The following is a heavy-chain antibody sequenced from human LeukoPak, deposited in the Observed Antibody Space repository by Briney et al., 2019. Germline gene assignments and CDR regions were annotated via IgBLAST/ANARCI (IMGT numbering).Heavy chain of an antibody. Sequence: ASVKVACKASGYTFTNYYIVWVRQAPVQRLEWMGWINAGNGNTKYSQEFQGRVTITRDTSASTAYMELSSLRSEDMAVYYCARDDYGDLDYWGQGTLVTVSS. V-gene: IGHV1-3*03. CDR1: GYTFTNYY. D-gene: IGHD4-17*01. CDR3: ARDDYGDLDY. CDR2: INAGNGNT. J-gene: IGHJ4*02.